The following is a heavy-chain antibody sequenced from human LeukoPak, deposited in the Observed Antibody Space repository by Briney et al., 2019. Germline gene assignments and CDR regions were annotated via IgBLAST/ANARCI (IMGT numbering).Heavy chain of an antibody. J-gene: IGHJ4*02. CDR1: GFTFSSYS. Sequence: GGSLRLSRAASGFTFSSYSMNWVRQAPGKGLEWVSSISSSSSYIYYADSVKGRFTISRDNAKNSLYLQMNSLRAEDTAVYYCARDRWRIAAAGTPDYWGQGTLVTVSS. V-gene: IGHV3-21*01. CDR2: ISSSSSYI. D-gene: IGHD6-13*01. CDR3: ARDRWRIAAAGTPDY.